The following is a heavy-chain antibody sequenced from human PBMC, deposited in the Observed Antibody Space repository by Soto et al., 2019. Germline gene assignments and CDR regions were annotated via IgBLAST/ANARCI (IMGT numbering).Heavy chain of an antibody. CDR2: IYYSGST. CDR1: GGSISSGGYY. Sequence: QVQLQESSPGLVKPSQILSLTCTVSGGSISSGGYYWSWIRQHPGKGLEWIGYIYYSGSTYYNPSLKSRVTISVDTSKNQFSLKLSSVTAADTAVYYCAREWRDYYFDYWGQGTLVTVSS. J-gene: IGHJ4*02. V-gene: IGHV4-31*03. CDR3: AREWRDYYFDY.